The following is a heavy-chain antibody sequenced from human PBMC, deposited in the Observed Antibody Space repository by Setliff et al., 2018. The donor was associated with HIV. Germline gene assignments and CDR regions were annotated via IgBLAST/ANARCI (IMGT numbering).Heavy chain of an antibody. CDR1: GGSISNYY. Sequence: SETLSLTCEVSGGSISNYYWSWIRQPAGKGLEWIGRIFSSGNTYYNPSLKSRVTMSVDTSKNQFSLNLNSVTAADTAVYYCARVARSITGTTRRAFDIWGQGTMVTVSS. J-gene: IGHJ3*02. D-gene: IGHD1-7*01. V-gene: IGHV4-4*07. CDR2: IFSSGNT. CDR3: ARVARSITGTTRRAFDI.